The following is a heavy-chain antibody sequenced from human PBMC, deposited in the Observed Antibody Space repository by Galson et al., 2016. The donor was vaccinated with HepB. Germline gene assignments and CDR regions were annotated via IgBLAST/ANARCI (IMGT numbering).Heavy chain of an antibody. Sequence: SLRLSCAVSGFALGSYGMHWIRQVPGKGLEWVAEIPFDGTKQHYGDSVKGRFTISRDSSRVYLQLSSLSPVDTGRYFCARDYSFSSNWPGYWGQGTLVIVSS. D-gene: IGHD7-27*01. CDR1: GFALGSYG. CDR2: IPFDGTKQ. J-gene: IGHJ4*02. V-gene: IGHV3-30*03. CDR3: ARDYSFSSNWPGY.